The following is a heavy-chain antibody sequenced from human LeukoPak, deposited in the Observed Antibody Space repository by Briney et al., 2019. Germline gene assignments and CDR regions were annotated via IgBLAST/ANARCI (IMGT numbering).Heavy chain of an antibody. CDR3: ARPKGYCSGGSCYPRYNWFDP. D-gene: IGHD2-15*01. CDR2: INPNSGGT. J-gene: IGHJ5*02. V-gene: IGHV1-2*02. Sequence: GASVKVSCKTSGYTFTGYFMHWVRQAPGQGLEWMGWINPNSGGTNYPQKFQDRVTMTRDTSISTAYMELSRLRSDDTAVYYCARPKGYCSGGSCYPRYNWFDPWGQGTLVTVSS. CDR1: GYTFTGYF.